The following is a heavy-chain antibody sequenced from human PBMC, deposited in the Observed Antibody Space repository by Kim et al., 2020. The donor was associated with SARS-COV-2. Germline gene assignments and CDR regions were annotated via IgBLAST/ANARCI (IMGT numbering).Heavy chain of an antibody. Sequence: SVKVSCKASGGTFSSYAISWVRQAPGQGLEWMGGIIPIFGTANYAQKFQGRVTITADESTSTAYMELSSLRSEDTAVYYCASRLWFGDNWFDPWGQGTLVTVSS. D-gene: IGHD3-10*01. CDR2: IIPIFGTA. V-gene: IGHV1-69*13. CDR3: ASRLWFGDNWFDP. J-gene: IGHJ5*02. CDR1: GGTFSSYA.